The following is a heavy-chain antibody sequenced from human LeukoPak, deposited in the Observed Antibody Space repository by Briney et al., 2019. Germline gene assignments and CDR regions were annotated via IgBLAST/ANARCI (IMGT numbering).Heavy chain of an antibody. CDR3: ARGVVFYYGSGSF. CDR2: INTNSGNT. J-gene: IGHJ3*01. CDR1: GYTFSDYY. Sequence: ASVKVSCKTSGYTFSDYYIHWVRQAPGQGPEWMGWINTNSGNTGYAQKFQGRVTMTRNTSISTAYMELSSLRSEDTAVYYCARGVVFYYGSGSFWGQGTMVTVSS. V-gene: IGHV1-8*02. D-gene: IGHD3-10*01.